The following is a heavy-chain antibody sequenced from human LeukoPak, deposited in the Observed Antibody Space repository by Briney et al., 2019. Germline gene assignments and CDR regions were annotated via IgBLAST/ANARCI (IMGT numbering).Heavy chain of an antibody. J-gene: IGHJ6*03. Sequence: GASVKVSCKASGGTFSSYAISWVRQAPGQGLEWMGGITPIFGTANYAQKFQGRVTIATDESTSTAYMELSSLRSEDTAVYYCARENSGYEGINYYYYYMDVWGKGTTVTVSS. CDR3: ARENSGYEGINYYYYYMDV. CDR2: ITPIFGTA. CDR1: GGTFSSYA. D-gene: IGHD5-12*01. V-gene: IGHV1-69*05.